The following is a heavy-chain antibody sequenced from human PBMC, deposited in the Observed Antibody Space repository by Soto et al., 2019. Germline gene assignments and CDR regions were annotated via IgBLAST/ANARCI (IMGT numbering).Heavy chain of an antibody. D-gene: IGHD1-1*01. Sequence: ASVKVSCKXSGYTFSTYAMHWVRQAPGQSLEWMGWINGGTGQTRCSQRFQDRVTITRDTSAKTTYMDLTSLRSEDTAVYYCARGKGMEENYYYYGMDIWGQGTTVTVSS. V-gene: IGHV1-3*01. CDR1: GYTFSTYA. CDR3: ARGKGMEENYYYYGMDI. CDR2: INGGTGQT. J-gene: IGHJ6*02.